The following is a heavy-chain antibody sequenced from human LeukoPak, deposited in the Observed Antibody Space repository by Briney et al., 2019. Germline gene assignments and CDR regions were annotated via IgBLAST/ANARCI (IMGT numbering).Heavy chain of an antibody. J-gene: IGHJ4*02. CDR1: GFTFSSYG. D-gene: IGHD6-19*01. V-gene: IGHV3-33*01. CDR2: IWYDGSNK. CDR3: ASRVSSGWLGIGY. Sequence: GGSLRLSCAASGFTFSSYGMPWVRQAPGKGLEWVAVIWYDGSNKYYADSVRGRFTISRDNSKNTLYLQMNSLRDEDTAVYYCASRVSSGWLGIGYWGQGTLVTVSS.